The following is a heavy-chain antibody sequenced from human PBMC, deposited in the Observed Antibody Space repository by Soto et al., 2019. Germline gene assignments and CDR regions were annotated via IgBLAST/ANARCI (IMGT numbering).Heavy chain of an antibody. CDR1: GYTFTSYG. Sequence: QVQLVQSGAEVKKPGASVKVSCKASGYTFTSYGISWVRQAPGQGLEWMGWISAYNGNTNYAQKLQGRVTMTTDTSTSTAYMELRSLRSDDTAVYYCAREAPGGWFGELLSEYYYGMDVWGQGTTVTVSS. D-gene: IGHD3-10*01. CDR3: AREAPGGWFGELLSEYYYGMDV. CDR2: ISAYNGNT. V-gene: IGHV1-18*01. J-gene: IGHJ6*02.